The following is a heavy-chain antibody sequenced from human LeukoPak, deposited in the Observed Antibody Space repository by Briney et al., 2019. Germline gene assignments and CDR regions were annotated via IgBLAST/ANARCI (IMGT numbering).Heavy chain of an antibody. V-gene: IGHV1-46*01. J-gene: IGHJ6*03. CDR2: INPSGDST. CDR3: ARGSGSHYVIDYYYMDV. Sequence: ASVKVSCKASGYTFTTYYMHWVRQAPGQGLEWMGIINPSGDSTSYAQKFQGRVTMTRDMSTSTVYMELSSLRSEDTAVYYCARGSGSHYVIDYYYMDVWGKGATVTVSS. D-gene: IGHD4-11*01. CDR1: GYTFTTYY.